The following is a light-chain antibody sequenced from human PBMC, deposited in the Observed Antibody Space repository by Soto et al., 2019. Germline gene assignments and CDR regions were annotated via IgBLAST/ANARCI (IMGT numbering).Light chain of an antibody. CDR3: QQYGSSGT. J-gene: IGKJ1*01. CDR2: GAS. V-gene: IGKV3-20*01. CDR1: QSVSKNY. Sequence: IVLTPSPGTLSLSPGARATLSGRASQSVSKNYVAWYQPPPGPAPSLLLYGASNRATGPPDRFRGSGSGTDCTLTISRLEPEDFAVYYCQQYGSSGTFGQGTKVDI.